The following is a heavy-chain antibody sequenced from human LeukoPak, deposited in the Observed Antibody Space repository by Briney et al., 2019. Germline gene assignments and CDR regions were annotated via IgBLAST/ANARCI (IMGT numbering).Heavy chain of an antibody. CDR2: ISSRSSTI. D-gene: IGHD6-13*01. CDR3: ARDGVGYSSSWYPEYFQH. CDR1: GFTFSSYS. V-gene: IGHV3-48*04. J-gene: IGHJ1*01. Sequence: GGSLRLSCAASGFTFSSYSMNWVRQAPGKGLEWVSYISSRSSTIYYADSVKGRFTISRDNAKNSLYLQMNSLRAEDTAVNYCARDGVGYSSSWYPEYFQHWGQGTLVTVSS.